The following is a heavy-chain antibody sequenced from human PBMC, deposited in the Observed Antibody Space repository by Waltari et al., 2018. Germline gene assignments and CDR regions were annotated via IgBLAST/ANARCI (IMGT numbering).Heavy chain of an antibody. CDR3: AREDYFYGTGSWGHGMDV. CDR1: GFNISGYY. V-gene: IGHV3-66*01. D-gene: IGHD3-10*01. J-gene: IGHJ6*02. CDR2: SFAAGPT. Sequence: EVQLVESGGGLAQPGGSLRLSCRVAGFNISGYYMSWVRQAPGKGLEWVSVSFAAGPTRYAESVSDRFIIFRDNSKNTVYLQMKNLRDEDSAVYFCAREDYFYGTGSWGHGMDVRGQGTTVTVSS.